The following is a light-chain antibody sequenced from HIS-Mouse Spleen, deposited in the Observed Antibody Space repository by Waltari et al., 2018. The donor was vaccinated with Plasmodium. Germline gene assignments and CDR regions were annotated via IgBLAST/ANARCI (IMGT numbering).Light chain of an antibody. CDR2: WAS. V-gene: IGKV4-1*01. Sequence: DIVMTQPPDSLAVSLGARATINCKSSQSVLYSSNNKNYLAWYQQKPAQPPKLLIYWASTRESGVPDRFSGSGSGTDFTLTISSLQAEDVAVYYCQQYYSTPWTFGQGTKVEIK. CDR3: QQYYSTPWT. CDR1: QSVLYSSNNKNY. J-gene: IGKJ1*01.